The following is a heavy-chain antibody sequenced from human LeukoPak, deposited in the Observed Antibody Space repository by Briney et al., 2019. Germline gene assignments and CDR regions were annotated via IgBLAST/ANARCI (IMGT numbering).Heavy chain of an antibody. D-gene: IGHD6-19*01. J-gene: IGHJ5*02. CDR2: IRPDGGEK. V-gene: IGHV3-7*01. CDR3: AKRGNHNNGFGNWFET. CDR1: GFTFSNYW. Sequence: PGGSLRLSCVVSGFTFSNYWMSWLRQAPGKGLEWVINIRPDGGEKYFVDSVKGRFTISRDNAKNSVYLQMNSLRAEDTAIYYCAKRGNHNNGFGNWFETWGQGTLVTVSS.